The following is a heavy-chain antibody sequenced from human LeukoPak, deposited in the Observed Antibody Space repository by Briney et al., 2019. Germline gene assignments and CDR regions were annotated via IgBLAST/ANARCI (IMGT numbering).Heavy chain of an antibody. CDR3: ARVRGGWYEYGLFDY. CDR1: GGSISSYY. D-gene: IGHD6-19*01. Sequence: SETLSLSCAVSGGSISSYYWSWIRQPPGKGLEWIGYIYYSGSTNYNPSLKSRVTISVDTSKNQFSLKLSSVTAADTAVYYCARVRGGWYEYGLFDYWGQGTLVTVSS. V-gene: IGHV4-59*12. CDR2: IYYSGST. J-gene: IGHJ4*02.